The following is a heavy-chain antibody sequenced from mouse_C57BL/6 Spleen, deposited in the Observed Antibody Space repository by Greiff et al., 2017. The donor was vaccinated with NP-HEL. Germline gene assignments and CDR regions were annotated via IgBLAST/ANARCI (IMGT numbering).Heavy chain of an antibody. D-gene: IGHD1-1*01. J-gene: IGHJ2*01. Sequence: QVQLQQSGTELVKPGASVKLSCKASGYTFTSYWMHWVKQRPGQGLEWIGNINPSNGGTNYNEKFKSKATLTVAKSSSTAYMQLSSLTSEDSAVYYCARWRTSYYGSSCEGNFDYWGQGTTLTVSS. V-gene: IGHV1-53*01. CDR3: ARWRTSYYGSSCEGNFDY. CDR1: GYTFTSYW. CDR2: INPSNGGT.